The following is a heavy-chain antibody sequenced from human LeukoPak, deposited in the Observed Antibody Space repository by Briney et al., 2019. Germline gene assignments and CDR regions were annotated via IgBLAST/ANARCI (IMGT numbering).Heavy chain of an antibody. CDR2: ISGSGGST. J-gene: IGHJ4*02. D-gene: IGHD2-21*02. CDR1: GFTFSSYG. CDR3: AKDRLLNCRGDCYIFDY. V-gene: IGHV3-23*01. Sequence: GSLRLSCAASGFTFSSYGRSWVRQAPGRGLEWVSAISGSGGSTYYADSVKGRFTISRDNSKNTLYLQVNGLRTEDTAVYYCAKDRLLNCRGDCYIFDYWGQGTVVTVSS.